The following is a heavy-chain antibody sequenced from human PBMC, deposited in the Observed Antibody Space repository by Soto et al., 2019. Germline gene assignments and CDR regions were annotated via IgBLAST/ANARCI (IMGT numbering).Heavy chain of an antibody. D-gene: IGHD3-3*01. CDR1: GFTFGNYG. Sequence: GGSLRLSCETSGFTFGNYGMGWVRQAPGKGLYWVSGISSSSRRTYYADSVRGRFTISRDNSKNTLYLQMDTMTDDDTAVYYRAKVAKSGVVIEYVDSWGQGSLVTASS. CDR3: AKVAKSGVVIEYVDS. V-gene: IGHV3-23*01. J-gene: IGHJ4*02. CDR2: ISSSSRRT.